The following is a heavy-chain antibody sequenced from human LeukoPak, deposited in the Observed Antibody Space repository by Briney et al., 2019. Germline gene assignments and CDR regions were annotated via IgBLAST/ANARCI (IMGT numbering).Heavy chain of an antibody. CDR3: ARHVGATHDY. D-gene: IGHD1-26*01. J-gene: IGHJ4*02. CDR2: IYYSGST. V-gene: IGHV4-39*01. Sequence: SETLSLTCTVSGDSISSSSYYWGWIRQPPGKGLEWIGSIYYSGSTYYKPSLKSRDTISVDTSKNQFSLKLTSVTAADTAVYYCARHVGATHDYWGQGTLVTVSS. CDR1: GDSISSSSYY.